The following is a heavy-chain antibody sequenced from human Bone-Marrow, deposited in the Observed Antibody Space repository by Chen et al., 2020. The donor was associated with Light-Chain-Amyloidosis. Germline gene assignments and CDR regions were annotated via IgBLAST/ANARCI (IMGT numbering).Heavy chain of an antibody. J-gene: IGHJ4*02. Sequence: EVQLEQSGPEVKKPGESLKISCKGSGYTFPNYWNGWVRQMPGKGLEWMGVIYPDDSDASYSPSFEGQVTSSADKSVTTAYLQWRSLKASDTAMYYCARRRDGYNFDYWGQGTLVTVSS. V-gene: IGHV5-51*01. D-gene: IGHD5-12*01. CDR2: IYPDDSDA. CDR3: ARRRDGYNFDY. CDR1: GYTFPNYW.